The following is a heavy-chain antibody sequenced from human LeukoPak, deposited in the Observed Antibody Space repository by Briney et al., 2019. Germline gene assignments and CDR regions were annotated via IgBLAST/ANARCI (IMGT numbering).Heavy chain of an antibody. D-gene: IGHD6-13*01. CDR3: AKRSAAGTVGYFDY. J-gene: IGHJ4*02. CDR1: GFTFSSYW. V-gene: IGHV3-7*03. Sequence: PGGSLRLSCAASGFTFSSYWMSWVRQAPEKGLEWVANIKQDGSEKYYVDSVKGRFTISRDNTKNSLYLQMNSLRAEDTALYYCAKRSAAGTVGYFDYWGQGSLVTVSS. CDR2: IKQDGSEK.